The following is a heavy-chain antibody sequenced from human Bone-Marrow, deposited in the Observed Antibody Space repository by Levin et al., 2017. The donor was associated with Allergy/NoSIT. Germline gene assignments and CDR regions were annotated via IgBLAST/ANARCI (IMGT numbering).Heavy chain of an antibody. CDR2: ISYDDGGNE. V-gene: IGHV3-30*18. Sequence: PGGSLRLSCVVSGFTFRSYGMHWVRQAPGKGLEWVAVISYDDGGNEYYADSVKGRFTVSRDNSKNTLYLQMNSLRAEDTAVYYCAKSYFYDSSIPPFEHWGKGTLVTVSS. CDR1: GFTFRSYG. CDR3: AKSYFYDSSIPPFEH. D-gene: IGHD3-22*01. J-gene: IGHJ1*01.